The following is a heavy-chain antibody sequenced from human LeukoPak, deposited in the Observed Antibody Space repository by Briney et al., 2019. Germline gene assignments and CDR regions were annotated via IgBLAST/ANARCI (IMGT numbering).Heavy chain of an antibody. Sequence: ASVKVSCKASGYSFIGYGISWVRQAPGQGLEWMGWISGNTGNTDYSEKFQGRVTMTKDTSTTTAYLELRGLRSDDTAMYYCARDTSDSWCDIFGDYWGQGTLVTVSS. CDR1: GYSFIGYG. CDR3: ARDTSDSWCDIFGDY. V-gene: IGHV1-18*01. CDR2: ISGNTGNT. J-gene: IGHJ4*02. D-gene: IGHD3-3*02.